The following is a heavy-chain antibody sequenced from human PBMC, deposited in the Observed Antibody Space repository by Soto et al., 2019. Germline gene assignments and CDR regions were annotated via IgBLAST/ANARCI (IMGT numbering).Heavy chain of an antibody. CDR3: ATGHIAAAVTFDY. V-gene: IGHV3-30-3*01. CDR2: ISYDGSNK. J-gene: IGHJ4*02. Sequence: GGSLRLSCAASGFTFSSYAMHWVRQAPGKGLEWVAVISYDGSNKYYADSVKGRFTISRDNSKNTLYLQMNSLRAEDTAVYYCATGHIAAAVTFDYWGQGTLVTVSS. CDR1: GFTFSSYA. D-gene: IGHD6-13*01.